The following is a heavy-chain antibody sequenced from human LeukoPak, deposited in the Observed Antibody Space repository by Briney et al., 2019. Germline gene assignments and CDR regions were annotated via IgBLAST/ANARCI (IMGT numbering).Heavy chain of an antibody. CDR3: ARGAGTGWDYXYAMDV. D-gene: IGHD1-26*01. CDR1: GYTFIGYY. J-gene: IGHJ6*02. Sequence: ASVKVSCKASGYTFIGYYMQWVRQAPGQGLEWMGWINPKSGGANYAPKFQGRVTLTRDTSIRTVYMEVSRLTSDDTAVYYCARGAGTGWDYXYAMDVWGQGTTVTVSS. V-gene: IGHV1-2*02. CDR2: INPKSGGA.